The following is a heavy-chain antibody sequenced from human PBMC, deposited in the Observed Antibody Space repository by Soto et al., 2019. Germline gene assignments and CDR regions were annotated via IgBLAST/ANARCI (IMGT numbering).Heavy chain of an antibody. V-gene: IGHV4-39*01. J-gene: IGHJ4*02. Sequence: SETLSLTCTVSGGSISSSSYYWGWIRQPPGKGLEWIGSIYYSGSTYYNPSLKSRVTISVDTSKNQFSLKLSSVTAADTAVYYCARTGRWLRFEYYFDYWGQGTLVTVSS. CDR3: ARTGRWLRFEYYFDY. CDR1: GGSISSSSYY. D-gene: IGHD5-12*01. CDR2: IYYSGST.